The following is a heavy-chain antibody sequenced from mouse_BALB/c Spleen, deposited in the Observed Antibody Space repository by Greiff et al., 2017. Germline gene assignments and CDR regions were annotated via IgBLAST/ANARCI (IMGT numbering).Heavy chain of an antibody. J-gene: IGHJ3*01. D-gene: IGHD1-1*01. CDR1: GYAFTNYL. V-gene: IGHV1-54*01. CDR3: ARCYGSSPWFAY. CDR2: INPGSGGT. Sequence: VKLMESGAELVRPGTSVKVSCKASGYAFTNYLIEWVKQRPGQGLEWIGVINPGSGGTNYNEKFKGKATLTADKSSSTAYMQLSSLTSDDSAVYFCARCYGSSPWFAYWGQGTLVTVSA.